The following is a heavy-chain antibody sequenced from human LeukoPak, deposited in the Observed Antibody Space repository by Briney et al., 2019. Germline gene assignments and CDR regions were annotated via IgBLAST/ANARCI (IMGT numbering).Heavy chain of an antibody. CDR3: ARLRGYCRSTSCLGTNWFDP. J-gene: IGHJ5*02. CDR1: GYSFTSYW. CDR2: IYPGDSDT. Sequence: GESLKISCKGSGYSFTSYWIGWVRQMPGKGLEWMGIIYPGDSDTRYSPSFQGQVTISADKSISTAYLQWSSLKASDTAMYYCARLRGYCRSTSCLGTNWFDPWGQGTLVTVSS. D-gene: IGHD2-2*01. V-gene: IGHV5-51*01.